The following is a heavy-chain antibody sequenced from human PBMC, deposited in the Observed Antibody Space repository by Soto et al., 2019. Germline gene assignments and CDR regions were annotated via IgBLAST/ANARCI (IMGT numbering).Heavy chain of an antibody. CDR3: ARAGPVAGNHAFDI. D-gene: IGHD6-19*01. V-gene: IGHV1-69*17. Sequence: QVQLVQSGAEVKKPGSSVKVSCKASGGSFSSYAISWVRQAPVQGLEWMGGIIPIFGIPNYAQKFQGRVTIAADKSTSTAYMELSSLRSEDTAVYFCARAGPVAGNHAFDIWGQGTLVTVSS. J-gene: IGHJ3*02. CDR1: GGSFSSYA. CDR2: IIPIFGIP.